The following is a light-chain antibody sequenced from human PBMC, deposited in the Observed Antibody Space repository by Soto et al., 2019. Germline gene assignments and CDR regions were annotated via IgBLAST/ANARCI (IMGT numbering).Light chain of an antibody. V-gene: IGKV1-17*01. CDR2: AAS. CDR1: QDIRND. J-gene: IGKJ1*01. CDR3: LQHNSYPST. Sequence: DVQMTQSPSSLSASVGDRVIIACRASQDIRNDVGWFQQKPGQAPKRLIYAASTLQSGVPSRFSGSGSGTDFTLTISSLQPEDFAIYYCLQHNSYPSTFGQGTKVEI.